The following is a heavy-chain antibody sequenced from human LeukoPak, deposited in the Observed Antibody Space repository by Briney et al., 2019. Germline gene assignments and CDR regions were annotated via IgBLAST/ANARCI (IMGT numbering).Heavy chain of an antibody. CDR3: AKESSLLRGPLVIYYFDF. D-gene: IGHD3-10*01. CDR1: DFSFTTYA. Sequence: GGSLRLSCAASDFSFTTYAMSWVRQAPGKGLEWVSSISGGGTITYYADSVKGRFTISRDNSKNTLYLQMNSLRAEDTAVYYCAKESSLLRGPLVIYYFDFWGQGSLVTVSS. J-gene: IGHJ4*02. CDR2: ISGGGTIT. V-gene: IGHV3-23*01.